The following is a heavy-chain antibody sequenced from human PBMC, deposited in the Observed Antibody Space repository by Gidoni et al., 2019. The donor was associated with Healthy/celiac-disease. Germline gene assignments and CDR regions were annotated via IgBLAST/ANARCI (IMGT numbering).Heavy chain of an antibody. D-gene: IGHD3-22*01. CDR1: GFTFGSYA. Sequence: VQLLESGGGVVPTWWSLRLTCAAFGFTFGSYAMPWVRQAPGKGLEWVAVISYDGSNKYYADSVKGRFTISRDNSKNTLYLQMNSLRAEDTAVYYCARVRYYDSSGYLDYWGQGTLVTVSS. CDR2: ISYDGSNK. J-gene: IGHJ4*02. CDR3: ARVRYYDSSGYLDY. V-gene: IGHV3-30-3*01.